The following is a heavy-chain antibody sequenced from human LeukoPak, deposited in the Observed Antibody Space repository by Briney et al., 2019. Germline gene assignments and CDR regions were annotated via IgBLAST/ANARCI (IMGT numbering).Heavy chain of an antibody. Sequence: GGSLRLSCAGSGFTFGGYGMHWFRQTPGKGLEWVAVIAYDGSRAFCADSVKGRFTISRDNSKNTMSVQMDDLRAEDTAVYYCTRYNNDHFDYWGQGTLVTVSS. CDR3: TRYNNDHFDY. V-gene: IGHV3-33*01. CDR1: GFTFGGYG. CDR2: IAYDGSRA. D-gene: IGHD1-14*01. J-gene: IGHJ4*02.